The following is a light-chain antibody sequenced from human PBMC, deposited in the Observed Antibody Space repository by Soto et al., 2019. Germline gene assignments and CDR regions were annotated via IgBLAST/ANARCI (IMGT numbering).Light chain of an antibody. J-gene: IGKJ5*01. CDR3: QQRSNWIT. Sequence: EIVLTQSPSTLSFSPGERATLSCRASQSFRNHLAWYQQKPGQAPRLLIYDASNRATGIPARFSGSGSGTDFTLTISSLEPEDFAVYYCQQRSNWITFGQGTRLEIK. CDR2: DAS. V-gene: IGKV3-11*01. CDR1: QSFRNH.